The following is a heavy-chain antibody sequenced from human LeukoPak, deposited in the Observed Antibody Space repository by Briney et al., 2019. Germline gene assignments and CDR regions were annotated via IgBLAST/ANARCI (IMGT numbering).Heavy chain of an antibody. D-gene: IGHD6-19*01. J-gene: IGHJ3*02. CDR2: IYYSGST. CDR3: ARISSGVSLDAFDI. Sequence: SETLSLTCTVSGGSISSYYWSWIRQPPGKGLEWIGYIYYSGSTNYNPSLKSRVAISVDTSKNQFSLKLSSVTAADTAVYYCARISSGVSLDAFDIWGQGTMVTVSS. CDR1: GGSISSYY. V-gene: IGHV4-59*08.